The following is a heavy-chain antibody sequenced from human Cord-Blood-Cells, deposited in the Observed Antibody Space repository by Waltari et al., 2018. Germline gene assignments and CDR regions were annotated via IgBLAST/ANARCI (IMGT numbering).Heavy chain of an antibody. Sequence: EVQLVVFGGGLVKPGGSLRLSCAASGFTCSSYSLNWGGQAPGKGLEWVSSISSSSSYIYYADSVKGRFTISRDNAKNSLYLQMNSLRAEDTAVYYCAREGYSSGWYVYWGQGTLVTVSS. CDR1: GFTCSSYS. V-gene: IGHV3-21*01. D-gene: IGHD6-19*01. CDR3: AREGYSSGWYVY. CDR2: ISSSSSYI. J-gene: IGHJ4*02.